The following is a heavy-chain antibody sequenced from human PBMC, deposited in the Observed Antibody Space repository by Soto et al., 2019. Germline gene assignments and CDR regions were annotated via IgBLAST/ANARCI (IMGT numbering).Heavy chain of an antibody. D-gene: IGHD3-3*01. Sequence: SVKVSCKASGGTFSSYAISWVRQAPGQGLEWMGGIIPIFGTANYAQKFQGRVTITADESTSTAYMELSSLRSEDTAVYYCARSRSLEWSRFDYWGQGTLVTVSS. CDR1: GGTFSSYA. V-gene: IGHV1-69*13. CDR3: ARSRSLEWSRFDY. CDR2: IIPIFGTA. J-gene: IGHJ4*02.